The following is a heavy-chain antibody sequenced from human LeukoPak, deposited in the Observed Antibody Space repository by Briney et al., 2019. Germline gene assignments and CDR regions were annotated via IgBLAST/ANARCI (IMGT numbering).Heavy chain of an antibody. CDR1: GFTFSSYA. D-gene: IGHD5-12*01. V-gene: IGHV3-23*01. J-gene: IGHJ4*02. CDR2: ISGSGGST. Sequence: GGSLRLSCAASGFTFSSYAMSWVRQAPGKGLEWVSAISGSGGSTYYADSVKGRFTISRDNSKNTLYLQMNSLRAEDTAVYYCARGLAVATTYFDYWGQGALVTVSS. CDR3: ARGLAVATTYFDY.